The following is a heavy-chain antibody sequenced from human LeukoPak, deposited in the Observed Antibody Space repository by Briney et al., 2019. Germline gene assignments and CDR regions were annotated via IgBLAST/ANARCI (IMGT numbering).Heavy chain of an antibody. CDR3: ARAELRGWFDP. Sequence: WMGWISAYNGNTNYAQKLQGRVTMTTDTSTSTAYMELRSLRSDDTAVYYCARAELRGWFDPWGQGTLVTVSS. D-gene: IGHD1-7*01. V-gene: IGHV1-18*01. CDR2: ISAYNGNT. J-gene: IGHJ5*02.